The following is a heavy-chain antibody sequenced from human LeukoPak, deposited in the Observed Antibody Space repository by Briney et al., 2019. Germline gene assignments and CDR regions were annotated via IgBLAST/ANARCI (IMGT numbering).Heavy chain of an antibody. V-gene: IGHV3-30*02. CDR2: IRYDGSNK. Sequence: PGGSLRLSCAASGFTFSSYGMHWVRQAPGKGLEWVAFIRYDGSNKYYADSVKGRFTISRDNSKNTLYLQMNSLRAEDTAVYYCAKDRKAAAGHFDYWGQGTLVTVSS. CDR3: AKDRKAAAGHFDY. D-gene: IGHD6-13*01. CDR1: GFTFSSYG. J-gene: IGHJ4*02.